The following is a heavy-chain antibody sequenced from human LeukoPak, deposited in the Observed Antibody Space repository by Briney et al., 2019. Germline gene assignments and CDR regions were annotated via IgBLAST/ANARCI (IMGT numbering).Heavy chain of an antibody. CDR1: GGSFSNYY. D-gene: IGHD3-22*01. CDR3: AAQDSSGYLRDY. J-gene: IGHJ4*02. CDR2: INHRVRT. Sequence: SETLSLTCAVYGGSFSNYYWTWIRQPPGKGLEWIGEINHRVRTVYDPSLKTRVTMSVDTSQNQFSLRLTSVTAADTAVYYCAAQDSSGYLRDYWGQGTLVTVSS. V-gene: IGHV4-34*01.